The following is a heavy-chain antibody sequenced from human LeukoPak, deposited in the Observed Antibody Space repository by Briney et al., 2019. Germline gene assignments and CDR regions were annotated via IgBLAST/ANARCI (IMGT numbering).Heavy chain of an antibody. V-gene: IGHV1-18*01. Sequence: ASVKVSCKASGYTFTSYGISWVRQAPGQGLEWMGWISAYNGNTNYAQKLQGRVTMTTDTSTSTAYMELRSLRSDDTAVYYCARSRNVYCSGGGCRPFDYWGQGTLVTVSS. D-gene: IGHD2-15*01. CDR3: ARSRNVYCSGGGCRPFDY. CDR1: GYTFTSYG. J-gene: IGHJ4*02. CDR2: ISAYNGNT.